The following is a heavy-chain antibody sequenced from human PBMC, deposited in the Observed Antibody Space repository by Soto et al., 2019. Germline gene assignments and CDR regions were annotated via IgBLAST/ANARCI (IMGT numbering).Heavy chain of an antibody. Sequence: QVQLQQWGAGLLKPSETLSLTCAVYGGSFSGYYWSWIRQPPGKGLEWIGEINHSGSTNYNPSLMCRVTIAVDTSKNQFCLKLSSVTAADTAVYYCARGDSSSWYQGRGYFQHSGQGTLVTVSS. D-gene: IGHD6-13*01. CDR1: GGSFSGYY. J-gene: IGHJ1*01. CDR3: ARGDSSSWYQGRGYFQH. CDR2: INHSGST. V-gene: IGHV4-34*01.